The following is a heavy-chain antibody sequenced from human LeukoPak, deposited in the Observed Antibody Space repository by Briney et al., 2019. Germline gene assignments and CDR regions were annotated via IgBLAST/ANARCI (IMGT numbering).Heavy chain of an antibody. J-gene: IGHJ2*01. D-gene: IGHD3-22*01. Sequence: SETLSLTCAVYGGSFSGYYWSWIGQPPGKGLEWIGEINHSGSTNYNPSLKSRVTISVDTSKNQFSLKLSSVTAADTAVYYCARRRDYYDSSGYPPWYFDLWGRGTLVTVSS. CDR3: ARRRDYYDSSGYPPWYFDL. CDR2: INHSGST. CDR1: GGSFSGYY. V-gene: IGHV4-34*01.